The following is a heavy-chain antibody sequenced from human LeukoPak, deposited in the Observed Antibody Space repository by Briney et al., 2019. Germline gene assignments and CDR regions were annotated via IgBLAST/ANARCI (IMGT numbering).Heavy chain of an antibody. CDR1: GYTFTSYY. Sequence: GASVKVSCKASGYTFTSYYMHWVRQAPGQGLEWMGIINPSGGSTSYAQKFQGRVTMTRDMSTSTVYMELSSLRSEDTAVYYCARGSSGWYTPSYYYMDVWGKGTTVTVSS. CDR2: INPSGGST. CDR3: ARGSSGWYTPSYYYMDV. D-gene: IGHD6-19*01. J-gene: IGHJ6*03. V-gene: IGHV1-46*01.